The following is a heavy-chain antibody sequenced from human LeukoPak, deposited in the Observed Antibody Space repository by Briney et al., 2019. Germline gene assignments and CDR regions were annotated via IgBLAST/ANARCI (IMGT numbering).Heavy chain of an antibody. D-gene: IGHD3-3*01. CDR3: ASSAFFGVVYY. CDR2: IYPNSGAT. Sequence: ASVKVSCKASGYTFTGYYMHWVRQAPGQGLEWMGWIYPNSGATKYAQKFQGRVTMTRDTSISTAYTELSGLRSDDTAVYYCASSAFFGVVYYWGQGTLVTVSS. V-gene: IGHV1-2*02. CDR1: GYTFTGYY. J-gene: IGHJ4*02.